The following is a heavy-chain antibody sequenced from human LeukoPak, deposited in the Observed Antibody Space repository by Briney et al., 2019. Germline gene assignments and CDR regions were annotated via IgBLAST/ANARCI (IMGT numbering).Heavy chain of an antibody. D-gene: IGHD4-17*01. Sequence: GGSLRLSCAASGFTFSSYSMNWVRQAPGKGLEWVSYISSSSSTIYYADSVKGRFTISRDNAKNSLYLQMNSLRAEDTALYYCAKDMTSGDYEGGAFDIWGQGTMVTVSS. CDR3: AKDMTSGDYEGGAFDI. J-gene: IGHJ3*02. V-gene: IGHV3-48*04. CDR2: ISSSSSTI. CDR1: GFTFSSYS.